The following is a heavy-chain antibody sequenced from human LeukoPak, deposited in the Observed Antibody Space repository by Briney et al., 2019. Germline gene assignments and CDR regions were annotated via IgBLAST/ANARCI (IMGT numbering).Heavy chain of an antibody. Sequence: KPSETLSLTCTVSGGSISSYYWSWIRQPPGTGLEWIGYIYYSGSTNYNPSLKSRVTISVDTSKNQFSLKLSSVTAADTAVYYCARRGGNYGLNFDYWGQGTLVTVSS. CDR1: GGSISSYY. CDR3: ARRGGNYGLNFDY. J-gene: IGHJ4*02. V-gene: IGHV4-59*08. CDR2: IYYSGST. D-gene: IGHD1-7*01.